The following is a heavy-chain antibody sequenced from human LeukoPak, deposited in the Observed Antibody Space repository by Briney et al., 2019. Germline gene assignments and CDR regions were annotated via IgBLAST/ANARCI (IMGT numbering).Heavy chain of an antibody. Sequence: LAGRSLRLSGVGTGFTFRNFAMSWVRQAPGKGLEWFSAISAADGDNTYYPYSVKGPFTISRDNSENPLHLQMRRLRAEDMAVYYCAKFKANYYYDRSGYCDNWGKGTLVTVSS. D-gene: IGHD3-22*01. CDR2: ISAADGDNT. CDR3: AKFKANYYYDRSGYCDN. V-gene: IGHV3-23*01. CDR1: GFTFRNFA. J-gene: IGHJ4*02.